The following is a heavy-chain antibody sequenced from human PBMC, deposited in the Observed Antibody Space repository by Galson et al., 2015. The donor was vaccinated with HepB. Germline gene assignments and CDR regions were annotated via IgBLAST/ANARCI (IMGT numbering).Heavy chain of an antibody. J-gene: IGHJ4*02. CDR3: ARDRIAAAVLPSDY. D-gene: IGHD6-13*01. Sequence: CAISGDSVSSNSAAWNWIRQSPSRGLEWLGRTYYRSKWYSDYAVSVKSRITINPDTSKNQFSLQLNSVTPEDTAVYYCARDRIAAAVLPSDYWGQGTLVTVSS. CDR2: TYYRSKWYS. CDR1: GDSVSSNSAA. V-gene: IGHV6-1*01.